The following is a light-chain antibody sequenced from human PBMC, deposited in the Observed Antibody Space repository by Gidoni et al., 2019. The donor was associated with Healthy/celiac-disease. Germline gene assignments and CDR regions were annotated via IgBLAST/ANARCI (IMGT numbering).Light chain of an antibody. J-gene: IGLJ3*02. V-gene: IGLV3-19*01. CDR3: NSRDSSGNHQV. Sequence: SSELTQDPAVSVALGQTVRITCQGDSLRSYYARWYQQKPGQAPVLVIYGKNNRPSGIPDRFSGSSSGNTASLTITGAQAEDAADYYCNSRDSSGNHQVFGGGTKLTVL. CDR1: SLRSYY. CDR2: GKN.